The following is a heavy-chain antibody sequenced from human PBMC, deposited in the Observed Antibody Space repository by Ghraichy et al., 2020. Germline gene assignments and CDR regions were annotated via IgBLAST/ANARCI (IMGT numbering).Heavy chain of an antibody. Sequence: GESLNISCAVSGFTLSAFWMSWVRQAPGKGLEWVANINQDGSEKYYVDSVRGRFTISRDNANNSPYLQLNSLRADDTAVYYCARQNALGYFDYWGQGTLVTVSS. CDR3: ARQNALGYFDY. V-gene: IGHV3-7*03. D-gene: IGHD3-22*01. CDR1: GFTLSAFW. CDR2: INQDGSEK. J-gene: IGHJ4*02.